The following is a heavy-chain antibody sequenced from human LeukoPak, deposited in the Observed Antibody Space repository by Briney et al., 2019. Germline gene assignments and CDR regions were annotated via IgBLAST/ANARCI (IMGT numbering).Heavy chain of an antibody. J-gene: IGHJ4*02. D-gene: IGHD1-26*01. CDR1: GFTFSSYS. Sequence: PGGSLRLSCAASGFTFSSYSLNWVRQAPGKGLEWVAVISYDGSNKYYADSVKGRFTISRDNSKNTLYLQMNSLRAEDTAVYYCAAWEPPIDYWGQGTLVTVSS. CDR3: AAWEPPIDY. V-gene: IGHV3-30*03. CDR2: ISYDGSNK.